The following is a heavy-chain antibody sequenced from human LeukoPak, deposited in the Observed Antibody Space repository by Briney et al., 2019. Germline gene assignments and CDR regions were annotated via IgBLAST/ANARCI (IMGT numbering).Heavy chain of an antibody. CDR3: ARTPRSGIAARLTSRWRYNWFDP. Sequence: GASVKVSCKASGYTFTSYDINWVRQATGQGLEWMGWMNPNSGNTGYAQKFQGRVTITRNTSISTAYMELSSLRSEDTAVYYCARTPRSGIAARLTSRWRYNWFDPWGQGTLVTVSS. CDR2: MNPNSGNT. V-gene: IGHV1-8*03. J-gene: IGHJ5*02. CDR1: GYTFTSYD. D-gene: IGHD6-6*01.